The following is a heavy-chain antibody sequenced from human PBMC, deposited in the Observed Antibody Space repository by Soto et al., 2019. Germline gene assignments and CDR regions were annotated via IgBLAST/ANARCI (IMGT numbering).Heavy chain of an antibody. Sequence: WGSLRLSCVASGFPFSSYAMHWVRQAPGKELEWMAVISYDGSNKYYAYSVKGRFTISRDNSKNTLYLQVNSLRAEDTAVYYCARDYCILRFLEWSLPSSYYGMDVWGQGTKVTVSS. V-gene: IGHV3-30-3*01. CDR3: ARDYCILRFLEWSLPSSYYGMDV. CDR2: ISYDGSNK. J-gene: IGHJ6*02. D-gene: IGHD3-3*01. CDR1: GFPFSSYA.